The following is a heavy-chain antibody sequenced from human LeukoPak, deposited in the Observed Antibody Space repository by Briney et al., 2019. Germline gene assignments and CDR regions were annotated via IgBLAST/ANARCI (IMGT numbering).Heavy chain of an antibody. D-gene: IGHD3-10*02. CDR3: AELGITMIGGV. J-gene: IGHJ6*04. Sequence: GGSLRLSCAASGFAFSSYEMNWVRQAPGKGLEWVSYISSSGSTIYYADSVKGRFTISRDNAKNSLYLQMNSLRAEDTAVYYCAELGITMIGGVWGKGTTVTVSS. V-gene: IGHV3-48*03. CDR1: GFAFSSYE. CDR2: ISSSGSTI.